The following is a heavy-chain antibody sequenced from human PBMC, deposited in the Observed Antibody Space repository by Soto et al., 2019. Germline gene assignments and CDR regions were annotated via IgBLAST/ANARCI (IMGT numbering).Heavy chain of an antibody. J-gene: IGHJ6*02. V-gene: IGHV1-8*01. CDR3: ARVYSTSCYQDV. Sequence: QVQLVQSGAEVKKTGASVKVSCKASGYTFTSYDINWVRQATGQGLEWMGWMNPNSGNTGYAQKFQGRVTMTRNTSISTAYMELSSLRSEDTAVYYCARVYSTSCYQDVWGQGTTVTVSS. CDR1: GYTFTSYD. D-gene: IGHD2-2*01. CDR2: MNPNSGNT.